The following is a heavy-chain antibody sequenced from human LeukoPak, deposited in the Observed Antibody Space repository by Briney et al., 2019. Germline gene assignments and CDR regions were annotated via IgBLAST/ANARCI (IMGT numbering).Heavy chain of an antibody. CDR1: GYTFSNYG. Sequence: GASVKVSCKASGYTFSNYGISWVRQAPGQGLEWMGWISGYNGHTNYAQKFQGRVTMTTDTSTSTAYMELRSLRSDDTAVYYCARATFGSGNWFDPWGQGTLVTVSS. D-gene: IGHD3-10*01. CDR2: ISGYNGHT. V-gene: IGHV1-18*01. CDR3: ARATFGSGNWFDP. J-gene: IGHJ5*02.